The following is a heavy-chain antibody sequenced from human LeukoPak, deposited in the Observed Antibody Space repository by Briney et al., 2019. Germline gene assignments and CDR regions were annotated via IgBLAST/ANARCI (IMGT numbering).Heavy chain of an antibody. CDR1: GFTFSSYN. CDR2: ISSSSYI. D-gene: IGHD6-19*01. V-gene: IGHV3-21*01. J-gene: IGHJ4*02. CDR3: ASNPSKRQWLVSTSVDY. Sequence: PGGSLRLSCAASGFTFSSYNMNWVRQAPGKGLEWVSSISSSSYISHAYSVEGRFTISRDNTKNALYMQMHRLRAESTAVYDCASNPSKRQWLVSTSVDYWGQGTLVTVSP.